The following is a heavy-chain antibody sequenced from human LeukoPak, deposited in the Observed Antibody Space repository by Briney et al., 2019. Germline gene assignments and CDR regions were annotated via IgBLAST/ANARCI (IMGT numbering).Heavy chain of an antibody. CDR3: ARCGGTCSLLSTSAMDV. CDR2: ISSDGRHI. D-gene: IGHD2-21*01. J-gene: IGHJ6*02. V-gene: IGHV3-30*04. Sequence: PGRSLRLSCAASGFIFSSYAVHWVRQAPGKGLEWVAVISSDGRHIFYADSVKGRFTISRDNSKNTLYLQMNSLRAEDTALYLCARCGGTCSLLSTSAMDVWGQGTTVTVS. CDR1: GFIFSSYA.